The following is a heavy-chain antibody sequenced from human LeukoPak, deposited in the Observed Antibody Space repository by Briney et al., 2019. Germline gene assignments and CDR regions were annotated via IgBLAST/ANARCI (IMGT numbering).Heavy chain of an antibody. V-gene: IGHV3-7*01. D-gene: IGHD4-17*01. CDR3: ARGPDYGDRLDYFDY. CDR2: VKKDGNQ. J-gene: IGHJ4*02. Sequence: PRGSLRLSCAASGFTFTRHWMGWVRQAPGKGLEWVASVKKDGNQYSVDSVKGRFIISRDNARNSLSLQMSSLRVEDTAIYFCARGPDYGDRLDYFDYWGQGTLVTVSS. CDR1: GFTFTRHW.